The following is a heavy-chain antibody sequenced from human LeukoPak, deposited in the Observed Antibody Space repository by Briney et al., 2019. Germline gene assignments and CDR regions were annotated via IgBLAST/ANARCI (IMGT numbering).Heavy chain of an antibody. CDR3: AKTGVNYDFWSGYYYYMDV. J-gene: IGHJ6*03. Sequence: ASVKVSCKASGYTFTGYYMHWVRQAPGQGLEWMGWINPNSGGTNYAQKVQGRVTMTRDTSISTAYMELSRLRSDDTAVYYCAKTGVNYDFWSGYYYYMDVWGKGTTVTVSS. CDR1: GYTFTGYY. CDR2: INPNSGGT. D-gene: IGHD3-3*01. V-gene: IGHV1-2*02.